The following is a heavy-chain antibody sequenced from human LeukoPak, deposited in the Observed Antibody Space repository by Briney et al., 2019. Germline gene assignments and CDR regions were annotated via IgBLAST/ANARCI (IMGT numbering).Heavy chain of an antibody. Sequence: SETLSLTCTVSGGSISSSSYYWGWIRQPPGKGLEWIGSIYYSGSTYYNPSLKSRVTISVDTSKNQFSLKLSSVTAADTVVYYCASPIVDTAMVDAFDIWGQGTTVTVSS. V-gene: IGHV4-39*07. D-gene: IGHD5-18*01. J-gene: IGHJ3*02. CDR2: IYYSGST. CDR3: ASPIVDTAMVDAFDI. CDR1: GGSISSSSYY.